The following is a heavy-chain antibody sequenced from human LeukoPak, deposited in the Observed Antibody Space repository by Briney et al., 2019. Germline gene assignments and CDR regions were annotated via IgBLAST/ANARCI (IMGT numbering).Heavy chain of an antibody. CDR3: ASELRGYGSFDY. CDR2: IWYDGSNK. D-gene: IGHD4-17*01. CDR1: GFTFSSYG. J-gene: IGHJ4*02. V-gene: IGHV3-33*01. Sequence: GRSLRLSCAASGFTFSSYGMHWVRQAPGKGLEWVAVIWYDGSNKYYADSVKARFTISRDNSKNTLYLQMNSLRAEDTAVYYCASELRGYGSFDYWGQGTLVTVSS.